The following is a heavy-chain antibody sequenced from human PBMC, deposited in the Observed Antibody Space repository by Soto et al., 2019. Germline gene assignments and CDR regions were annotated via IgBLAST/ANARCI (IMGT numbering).Heavy chain of an antibody. Sequence: SETLSLTCAVSGGSITSGDYYWGWIRQPPGKGLEWITYIYYSGSTYYNPSLKSRVTISVDTSKNQFSLNLSSVTAADTAVYYCARGMYDILTGYYAHDVWGQGTRVTVSS. J-gene: IGHJ4*02. V-gene: IGHV4-30-4*01. D-gene: IGHD3-9*01. CDR2: IYYSGST. CDR3: ARGMYDILTGYYAHDV. CDR1: GGSITSGDYY.